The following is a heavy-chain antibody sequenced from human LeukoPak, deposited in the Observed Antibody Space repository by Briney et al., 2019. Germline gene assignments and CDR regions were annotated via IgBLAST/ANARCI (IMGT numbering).Heavy chain of an antibody. CDR2: ISAYNGNT. J-gene: IGHJ4*02. Sequence: GASVKVSCKASGGTFSSYAISWVRQAPGQGLEWMGWISAYNGNTNYAQKLQGRVTMTTDTSTSTAYMELRSLRSDDTAVYYCARLKSRAGDYWGQGTLVTVSS. D-gene: IGHD1-14*01. V-gene: IGHV1-18*01. CDR1: GGTFSSYA. CDR3: ARLKSRAGDY.